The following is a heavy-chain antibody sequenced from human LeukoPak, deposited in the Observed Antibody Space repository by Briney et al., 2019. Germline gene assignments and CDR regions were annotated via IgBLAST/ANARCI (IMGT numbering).Heavy chain of an antibody. Sequence: GGSLRLSCAASGFTVSSNYMSWVRQAPGKGLEWVSVIYSGGSTYYADSVKGRFTISRDNSKNTLYLQMNSLRAEDTAVYYCARDQLELGIDYWGQGTLVTVSS. D-gene: IGHD1-1*01. V-gene: IGHV3-53*01. CDR1: GFTVSSNY. J-gene: IGHJ4*02. CDR2: IYSGGST. CDR3: ARDQLELGIDY.